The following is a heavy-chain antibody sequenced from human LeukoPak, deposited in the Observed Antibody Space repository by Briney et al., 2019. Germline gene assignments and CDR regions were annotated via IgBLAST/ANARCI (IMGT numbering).Heavy chain of an antibody. CDR1: GGSISSYY. V-gene: IGHV4-59*08. Sequence: SETLSLTCTVSGGSISSYYWSWIRQPPGKGLEWIGYIYYSGSTNYNPSLKSGVTISVDTSKNQFSLKMRSVTAADTAVYYWRRHVRTRCSGGSCYSGNRLSNLFDPWGQGTLVTVSS. CDR3: RRHVRTRCSGGSCYSGNRLSNLFDP. D-gene: IGHD2-15*01. J-gene: IGHJ5*02. CDR2: IYYSGST.